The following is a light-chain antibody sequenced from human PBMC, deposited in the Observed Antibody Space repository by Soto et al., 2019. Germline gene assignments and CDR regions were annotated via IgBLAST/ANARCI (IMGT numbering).Light chain of an antibody. V-gene: IGLV2-14*01. Sequence: QSALTQPASVSGSPGQSITISCTGTYSDIGGYNYVSWYQQHAGKAPQLMIYEVSNRPPGISDRFSGSKSAYTASLTISRLQAADEGDYYCASYSDTARVVFGGGTKVTVL. CDR1: YSDIGGYNY. CDR3: ASYSDTARVV. J-gene: IGLJ2*01. CDR2: EVS.